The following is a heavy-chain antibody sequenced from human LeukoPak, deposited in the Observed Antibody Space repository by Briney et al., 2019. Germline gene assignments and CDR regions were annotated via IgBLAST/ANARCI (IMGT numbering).Heavy chain of an antibody. CDR2: FDPEDGET. V-gene: IGHV1-24*01. CDR3: AKVGGYCISTSCYPHYDMDV. D-gene: IGHD2-2*01. CDR1: GYTLIELS. Sequence: ASVKVSCKVSGYTLIELSMHWVRQAPGKGLEWMGGFDPEDGETIYAQKFQGRVTMTEDTSTDTAYMELSSLRSEDTAVYYCAKVGGYCISTSCYPHYDMDVWGQGTTVTVSS. J-gene: IGHJ6*02.